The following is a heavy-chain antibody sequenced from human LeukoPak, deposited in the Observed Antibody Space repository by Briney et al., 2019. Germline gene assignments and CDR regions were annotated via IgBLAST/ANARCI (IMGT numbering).Heavy chain of an antibody. J-gene: IGHJ6*02. CDR3: TRSRVAVGGGGYYYYGMDV. V-gene: IGHV3-73*01. D-gene: IGHD6-19*01. CDR1: GFTFSGSA. Sequence: GGSLRLSCAASGFTFSGSAMHWVRQASGKGLEWVGRIRSKANSYATAYAASVKGRFTISRDDSKNTAYLQMNSLKTEDTAVYYCTRSRVAVGGGGYYYYGMDVWGQGTTVTVSS. CDR2: IRSKANSYAT.